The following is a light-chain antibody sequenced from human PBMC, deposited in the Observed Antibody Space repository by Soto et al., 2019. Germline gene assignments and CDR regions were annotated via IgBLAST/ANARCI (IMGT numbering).Light chain of an antibody. CDR3: QQYNNWPPAWT. Sequence: EIVMTQSPATLSVSPGERATLSCRASQSVRSNLAWYQQKPGQSPRLLIYGASTRATGIPARFSGSGSGTQFTLTISSLQSEDFAVYYCQQYNNWPPAWTFGRGTKVDIE. V-gene: IGKV3-15*01. CDR1: QSVRSN. CDR2: GAS. J-gene: IGKJ1*01.